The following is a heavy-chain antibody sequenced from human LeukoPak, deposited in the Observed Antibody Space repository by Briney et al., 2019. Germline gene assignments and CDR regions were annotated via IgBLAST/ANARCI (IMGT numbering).Heavy chain of an antibody. CDR1: GFTFSSYG. D-gene: IGHD2-2*02. V-gene: IGHV3-33*01. J-gene: IGHJ5*02. Sequence: GGSLRLSCAASGFTFSSYGMHWVRQAPVKGLEWVAVIWYDGSNKYYADSVKGRFTISRDNSKNTLYLQMNSLRAEDTAVYYCARDGPLGYCSSTSCYTGFDPWGQGTLVTVSS. CDR3: ARDGPLGYCSSTSCYTGFDP. CDR2: IWYDGSNK.